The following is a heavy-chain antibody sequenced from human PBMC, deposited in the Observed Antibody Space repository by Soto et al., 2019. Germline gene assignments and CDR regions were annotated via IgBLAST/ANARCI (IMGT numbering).Heavy chain of an antibody. CDR2: IYHSAGT. Sequence: QLQLQESGSGLVKPSQTLSLTCDVSGDSISSGGYSWNWIRQPPGKGREWIGYIYHSAGTDYNPSLKSRVTITVDSSNNKFSLKLNSVTAADAAVYYCARDSRSGYYLEYWGQGTLVTVSS. J-gene: IGHJ4*02. CDR1: GDSISSGGYS. V-gene: IGHV4-30-2*01. CDR3: ARDSRSGYYLEY. D-gene: IGHD3-22*01.